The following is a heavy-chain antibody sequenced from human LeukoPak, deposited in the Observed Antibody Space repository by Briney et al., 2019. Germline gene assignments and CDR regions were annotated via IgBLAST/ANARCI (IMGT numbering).Heavy chain of an antibody. Sequence: GRSLRLSCAASGFTFSSYGMHWVRQAPGEGLEWVAVISYDGSNKYYADSVKGRFTISRDNSKNTLYLQMNSLRAEDTAVYYCAKDRDGYNDYWGQGTLVTVSS. V-gene: IGHV3-30*18. J-gene: IGHJ4*02. D-gene: IGHD5-24*01. CDR3: AKDRDGYNDY. CDR1: GFTFSSYG. CDR2: ISYDGSNK.